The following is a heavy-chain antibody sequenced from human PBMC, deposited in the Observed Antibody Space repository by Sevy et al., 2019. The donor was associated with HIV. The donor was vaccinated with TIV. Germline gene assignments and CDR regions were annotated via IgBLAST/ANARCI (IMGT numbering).Heavy chain of an antibody. D-gene: IGHD3-9*01. J-gene: IGHJ4*02. Sequence: GGSLRLSCTASGFTFGEYAMSWFRQAQGKGLEWVGFIRSKTYGGTTEYAASVRGRITMSRDASKSIAYMQMNSLKSEDTAMYYCARDGKEVLRYFDWFGWYYFDYWGQGTLVTVSS. CDR2: IRSKTYGGTT. V-gene: IGHV3-49*03. CDR3: ARDGKEVLRYFDWFGWYYFDY. CDR1: GFTFGEYA.